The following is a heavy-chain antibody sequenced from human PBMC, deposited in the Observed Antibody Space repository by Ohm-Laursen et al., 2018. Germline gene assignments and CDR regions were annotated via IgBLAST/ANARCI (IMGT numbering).Heavy chain of an antibody. D-gene: IGHD1-26*01. CDR1: GGSINSYW. Sequence: SDTLSLTCAVYGGSINSYWFNWIRQSAGKGLEWIGYAHYSGSPNSNPSLRGRVTILVDKSKNQFSLKLISVTAADTALYYCARGVGATHFDFWGQGALVTVSS. CDR3: ARGVGATHFDF. J-gene: IGHJ4*02. V-gene: IGHV4-59*07. CDR2: AHYSGSP.